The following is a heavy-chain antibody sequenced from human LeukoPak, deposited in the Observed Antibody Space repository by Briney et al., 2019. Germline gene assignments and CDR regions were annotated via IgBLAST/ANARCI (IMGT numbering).Heavy chain of an antibody. CDR2: ISSSSSYI. CDR3: AGDRTYDFWSGYYNYYYGMDV. J-gene: IGHJ6*02. D-gene: IGHD3-3*01. CDR1: GFTFSSYS. V-gene: IGHV3-21*01. Sequence: GGSLRLSCAASGFTFSSYSMNWVRQAPGKGLEWVSSISSSSSYIYYADSVKGRFTSSRDNAKNSLYLQMNSLRAEDTAVYYCAGDRTYDFWSGYYNYYYGMDVWGQGTTVTVSS.